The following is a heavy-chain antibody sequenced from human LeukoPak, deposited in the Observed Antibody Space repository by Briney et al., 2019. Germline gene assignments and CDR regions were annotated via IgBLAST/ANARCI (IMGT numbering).Heavy chain of an antibody. CDR2: ISWNSGSI. V-gene: IGHV3-9*01. CDR3: AGGTGWLIDS. CDR1: GFTFDDYA. D-gene: IGHD6-19*01. J-gene: IGHJ4*02. Sequence: GGSLRLSCAASGFTFDDYAMHWVRQAPGKGLEWVSGISWNSGSIGYADSVKGRFTISRDNAKNSLYLQMNSLRAEDTALYYCAGGTGWLIDSWGQGTLVTVSS.